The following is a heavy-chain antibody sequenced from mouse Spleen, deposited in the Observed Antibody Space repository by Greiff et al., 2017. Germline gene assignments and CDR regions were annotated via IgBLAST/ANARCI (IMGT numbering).Heavy chain of an antibody. D-gene: IGHD1-1*01. CDR3: ASRYYGSSYRFDYAMDY. CDR2: INPSSGYT. Sequence: VQLQQSGAELAKPGASVKLSCKASGYTFTSYWMHWVKQRPGQGLEWIGYINPSSGYTKYNQKFKDKATLTADKSSSTAYMQLSSLTYEDSAVYYCASRYYGSSYRFDYAMDYWGQGTSVTVSS. CDR1: GYTFTSYW. J-gene: IGHJ4*01. V-gene: IGHV1-7*01.